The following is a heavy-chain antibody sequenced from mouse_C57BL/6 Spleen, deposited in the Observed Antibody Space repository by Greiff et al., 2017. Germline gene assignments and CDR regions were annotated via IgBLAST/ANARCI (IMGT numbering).Heavy chain of an antibody. D-gene: IGHD3-2*02. CDR3: AKDSSGYDYAMGD. CDR1: GYTFTSYW. Sequence: VQLQQPGAELVRPGSSVKLSCKASGYTFTSYWMHWVKQRPIQGLEWIGNIDPSDSETHYNQKFKDKATLTVDKSSSTAYMQLSSLTSEDSAVYYCAKDSSGYDYAMGDWGQGASVTVST. J-gene: IGHJ4*01. V-gene: IGHV1-52*01. CDR2: IDPSDSET.